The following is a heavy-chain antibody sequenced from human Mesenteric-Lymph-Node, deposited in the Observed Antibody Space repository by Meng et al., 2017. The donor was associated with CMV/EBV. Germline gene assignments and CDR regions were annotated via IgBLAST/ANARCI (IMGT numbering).Heavy chain of an antibody. CDR1: GYDFTDYW. CDR3: ARRGTSQYFFDF. D-gene: IGHD1-1*01. V-gene: IGHV5-51*01. CDR2: IYPSDSDT. J-gene: IGHJ4*02. Sequence: CKAYGYDFTDYWIGWVRQMHGKGLEWMGIIYPSDSDTRYSPSFQGQVTISADKSINTAYLQWSSLNASDTAMYFCARRGTSQYFFDFWGQGTLVTVSS.